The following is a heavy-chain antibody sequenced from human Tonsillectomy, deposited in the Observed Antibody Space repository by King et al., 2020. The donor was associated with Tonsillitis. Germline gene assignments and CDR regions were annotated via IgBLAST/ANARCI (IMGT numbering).Heavy chain of an antibody. J-gene: IGHJ6*03. V-gene: IGHV3-23*04. CDR3: AKALVDYSKDYYYYMDG. D-gene: IGHD4-11*01. CDR2: ISGAGGST. CDR1: GFTFSTYA. Sequence: VQLVESGGGLVQPGGSLRLSCAASGFTFSTYAISWVRQAPGKGLEWVSAISGAGGSTYYADSVKGRFTISRDNSKNTLYLQMSSLRAEDTAVYYCAKALVDYSKDYYYYMDGWGKGTTVTVSS.